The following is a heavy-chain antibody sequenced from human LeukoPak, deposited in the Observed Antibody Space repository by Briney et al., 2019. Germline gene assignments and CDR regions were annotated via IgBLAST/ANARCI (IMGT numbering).Heavy chain of an antibody. CDR3: ATAKYYDFWSGYFY. J-gene: IGHJ4*02. D-gene: IGHD3-3*01. V-gene: IGHV1-24*01. Sequence: ASVKVSCKVSGYTLTELSMHWVRQAPGKGLGWMGGFDPEDGETIYAQKFQGRVTMTEETSTDTAYMELSSLRSEETAVYYCATAKYYDFWSGYFYWGQGTLVTVSS. CDR2: FDPEDGET. CDR1: GYTLTELS.